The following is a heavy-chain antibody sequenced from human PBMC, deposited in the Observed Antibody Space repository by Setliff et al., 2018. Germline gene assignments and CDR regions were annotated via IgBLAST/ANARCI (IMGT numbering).Heavy chain of an antibody. CDR2: INHSGST. D-gene: IGHD2-8*01. CDR1: GGSFSGYY. J-gene: IGHJ4*02. CDR3: ARSGGPRHGDYVAY. V-gene: IGHV4-34*01. Sequence: PSETLSLTCAVYGGSFSGYYWSWIRQPPGKGLEWIGEINHSGSTNYNPSLKSRVTISVDTSKNQFSLKLSSVTAADTAVYYCARSGGPRHGDYVAYWGQGTLVTVSS.